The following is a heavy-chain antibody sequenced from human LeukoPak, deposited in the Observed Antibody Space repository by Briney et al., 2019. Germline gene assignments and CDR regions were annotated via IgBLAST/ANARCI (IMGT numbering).Heavy chain of an antibody. V-gene: IGHV3-23*01. CDR2: ISGSGGST. CDR1: GFTFSSYA. J-gene: IGHJ4*02. Sequence: GGSLRLSCAASGFTFSSYAMSWVRQAPGKGLEWVSAISGSGGSTYYADSVKGRFTISRDNSKNTLCLQMNSLRAEDTAVYYCAKVVEYYYDSSGYYFFDYWGQGTLVTVSS. D-gene: IGHD3-22*01. CDR3: AKVVEYYYDSSGYYFFDY.